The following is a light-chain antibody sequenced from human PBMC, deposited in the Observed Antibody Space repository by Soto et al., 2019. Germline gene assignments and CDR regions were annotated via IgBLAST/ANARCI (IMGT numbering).Light chain of an antibody. CDR3: QQYNNWPPRT. CDR2: DTS. CDR1: QSVSGQ. J-gene: IGKJ1*01. Sequence: EVVMTQSPATLSVSPGERAALSCRASQSVSGQLAWYQQKPGQAPRLLIYDTSIRATDIPARFSGSGSGTEFTLTISSLQSEDFAVYYCQQYNNWPPRTFGQGTKVEIK. V-gene: IGKV3-15*01.